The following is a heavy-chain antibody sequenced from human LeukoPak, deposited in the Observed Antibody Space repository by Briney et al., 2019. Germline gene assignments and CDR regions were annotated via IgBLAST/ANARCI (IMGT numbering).Heavy chain of an antibody. Sequence: GGSLRLSCAASGFTFSSYGMHWVRQAPGKGLEWVAVIWYDGSNKYYADSVKGRFTISRDNSKNTLYLQMNSLRAEDTAVYYCAREEIRSWFDPWGQGTLVTVSS. CDR1: GFTFSSYG. J-gene: IGHJ5*02. D-gene: IGHD5-24*01. CDR3: AREEIRSWFDP. CDR2: IWYDGSNK. V-gene: IGHV3-33*01.